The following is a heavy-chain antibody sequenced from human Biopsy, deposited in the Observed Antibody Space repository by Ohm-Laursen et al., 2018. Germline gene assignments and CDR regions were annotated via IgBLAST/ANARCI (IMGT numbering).Heavy chain of an antibody. V-gene: IGHV1-69*13. J-gene: IGHJ4*02. CDR3: ARDALGGGSYRFFY. Sequence: GATVKISCKASGGTFTNYAISWVRQAPGQGLEWMGGIIPIFGKANYAQKFQGRVTITADESASTAYMELSSLRSDDTAVYYCARDALGGGSYRFFYWGQGSLVTVPS. D-gene: IGHD1-26*01. CDR1: GGTFTNYA. CDR2: IIPIFGKA.